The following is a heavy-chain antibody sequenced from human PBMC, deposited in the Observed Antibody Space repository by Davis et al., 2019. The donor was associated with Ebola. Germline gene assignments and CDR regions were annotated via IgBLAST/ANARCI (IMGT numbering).Heavy chain of an antibody. V-gene: IGHV3-30-3*01. J-gene: IGHJ4*02. CDR3: ARTGFRLFDY. Sequence: GESLKISCAASGFTFSSYAMHWVRQAPGKGLEWVAVISYDGSNKYYADSVKGRFTISRDNSKNTLYLQMNSLRAEDTAVYYCARTGFRLFDYWGQGTLVTVSS. CDR2: ISYDGSNK. CDR1: GFTFSSYA. D-gene: IGHD1-14*01.